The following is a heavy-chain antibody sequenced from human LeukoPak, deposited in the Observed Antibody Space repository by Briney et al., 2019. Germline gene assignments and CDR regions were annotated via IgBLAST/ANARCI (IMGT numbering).Heavy chain of an antibody. CDR1: GGSIGSSAYY. Sequence: SETLSLTCTVSGGSIGSSAYYWGWIRQPPGKGLEWIGNIYYSGSTYYNPSLKSRVTISVDTSKNQFSLKLSSVTAADTAVYYCATYSSSSGRNYYYYGMDVWGQGTTVTVSS. D-gene: IGHD6-13*01. CDR2: IYYSGST. V-gene: IGHV4-39*01. CDR3: ATYSSSSGRNYYYYGMDV. J-gene: IGHJ6*02.